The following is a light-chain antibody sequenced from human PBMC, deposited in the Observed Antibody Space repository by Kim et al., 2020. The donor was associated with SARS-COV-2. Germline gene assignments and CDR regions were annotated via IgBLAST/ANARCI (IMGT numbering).Light chain of an antibody. J-gene: IGKJ2*02. CDR1: QSVASNY. Sequence: LTPGETATLSCRASQSVASNYLAWYQQKTGQAPRLLIFDASTRATGISDRFSGSGSGTDFTLTISRLEPEDFAVYYCQQYGSSPCTFGQGTKLEIK. V-gene: IGKV3-20*01. CDR2: DAS. CDR3: QQYGSSPCT.